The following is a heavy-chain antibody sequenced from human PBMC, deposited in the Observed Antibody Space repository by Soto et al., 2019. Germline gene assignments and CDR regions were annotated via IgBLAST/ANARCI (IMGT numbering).Heavy chain of an antibody. J-gene: IGHJ3*02. Sequence: GASVKVSCKASGYTFTGYYMHWVRQAPGQGLEWMGWINPNSGGTNYAQKFQGWVTMTRDTSISTAYMELSRLRSDDTAVYYCARAAYRLRGSYYYDSSGYTGAFDTWGQGTMVTVSS. V-gene: IGHV1-2*04. CDR1: GYTFTGYY. CDR2: INPNSGGT. CDR3: ARAAYRLRGSYYYDSSGYTGAFDT. D-gene: IGHD3-22*01.